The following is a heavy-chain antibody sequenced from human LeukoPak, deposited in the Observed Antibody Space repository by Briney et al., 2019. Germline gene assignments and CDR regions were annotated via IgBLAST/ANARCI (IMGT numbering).Heavy chain of an antibody. V-gene: IGHV3-74*01. Sequence: GGSLRLSCAASGFTLSDYWMHWVRQVPGEGLVWVSRIDPDGSTTNYADSVKDRFTTSRDNAKNTLYLQMNSLRAEDTALYYCTRVQAGRSGLMDVWGRGTTVTVSS. CDR3: TRVQAGRSGLMDV. CDR1: GFTLSDYW. D-gene: IGHD2-8*02. CDR2: IDPDGSTT. J-gene: IGHJ6*02.